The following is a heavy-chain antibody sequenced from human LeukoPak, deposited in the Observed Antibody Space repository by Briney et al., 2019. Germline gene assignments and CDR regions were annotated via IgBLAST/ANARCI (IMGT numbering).Heavy chain of an antibody. CDR1: GYTFTGYY. V-gene: IGHV1-2*02. CDR3: AIVLAGVTTDY. CDR2: INPNIVGT. J-gene: IGHJ4*02. D-gene: IGHD1-26*01. Sequence: ASVKVSRKASGYTFTGYYMHWVRQAPGQGLEWSGWINPNIVGTNYAQKCQCRVTMTRHTSINTGYMERSRLGCDDTAVYYCAIVLAGVTTDYWGQGTLVTVSS.